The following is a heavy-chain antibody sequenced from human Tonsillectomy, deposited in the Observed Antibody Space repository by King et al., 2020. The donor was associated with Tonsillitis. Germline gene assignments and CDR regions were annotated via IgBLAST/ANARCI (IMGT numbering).Heavy chain of an antibody. CDR1: GGSISSYY. D-gene: IGHD3-22*01. J-gene: IGHJ3*02. CDR2: IYYSGST. V-gene: IGHV4-59*01. Sequence: QLQESGPGLVKPSETLSLTCTVSGGSISSYYWSWIRQPPGKGLEWIGYIYYSGSTNYNPSLKSRVTISLDTSKNQFSLKLSSVTAADTAVDYCARVPDSSGYPPDAFDIWGQGTMVTVSS. CDR3: ARVPDSSGYPPDAFDI.